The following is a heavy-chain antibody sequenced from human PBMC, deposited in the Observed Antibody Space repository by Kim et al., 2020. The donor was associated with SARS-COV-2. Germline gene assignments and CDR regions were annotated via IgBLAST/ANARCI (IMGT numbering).Heavy chain of an antibody. J-gene: IGHJ4*02. Sequence: ASVKVSCKASGYTFTGYYMHWVRQAPGQGLEWMGWINPNSGGTNYAQKFQGRVTMTRDTSISTAYMELSRLRSDDTAVYYCARDNYYDSSGYYGPHTARYYFDYWGQGTLVTVSS. CDR3: ARDNYYDSSGYYGPHTARYYFDY. CDR2: INPNSGGT. V-gene: IGHV1-2*02. CDR1: GYTFTGYY. D-gene: IGHD3-22*01.